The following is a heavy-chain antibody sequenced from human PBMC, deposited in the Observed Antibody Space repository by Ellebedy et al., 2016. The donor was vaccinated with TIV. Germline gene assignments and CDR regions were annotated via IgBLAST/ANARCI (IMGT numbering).Heavy chain of an antibody. CDR3: ARSAPLIWFGETNYMDV. CDR2: IYTSGST. V-gene: IGHV4-59*10. D-gene: IGHD3-10*01. Sequence: SETLSLXXAVYGGSFSGYYWSLIRQPAGKGLEWIGRIYTSGSTNYNPSLKSRVTMSVDTSKNQFSLKLSSVTAADTAVYYCARSAPLIWFGETNYMDVWGKGTTVTVSS. J-gene: IGHJ6*03. CDR1: GGSFSGYY.